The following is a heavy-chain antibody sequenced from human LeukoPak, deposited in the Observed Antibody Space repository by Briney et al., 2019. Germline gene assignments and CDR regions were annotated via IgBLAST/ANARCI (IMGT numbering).Heavy chain of an antibody. Sequence: SETLSLTCTVSGGSISRNYWNWIRQPPGKGLEWIGYIYYSGSTNYNPSLKSRVTISVDTSKNQFSLKLSSVTAADTAVYYCARDRGQWLVLGEFEYWGQGTLVTVSS. D-gene: IGHD6-19*01. CDR2: IYYSGST. CDR3: ARDRGQWLVLGEFEY. V-gene: IGHV4-59*01. CDR1: GGSISRNY. J-gene: IGHJ4*02.